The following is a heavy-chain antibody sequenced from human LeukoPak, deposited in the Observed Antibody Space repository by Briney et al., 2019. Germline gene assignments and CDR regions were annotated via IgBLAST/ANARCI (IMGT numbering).Heavy chain of an antibody. CDR1: GFTFSSYG. D-gene: IGHD3-10*01. Sequence: GGSLRLSCAASGFTFSSYGMHWVRQAPGKGLEWVAVIWYDGSNKYYADSVKGRFTISRDNSKNTLYLQMNSLRAEDTAVYYCARGGEITMVRGVIIPHWRTYGMDVWGQGTTVTVSS. J-gene: IGHJ6*02. CDR2: IWYDGSNK. CDR3: ARGGEITMVRGVIIPHWRTYGMDV. V-gene: IGHV3-33*01.